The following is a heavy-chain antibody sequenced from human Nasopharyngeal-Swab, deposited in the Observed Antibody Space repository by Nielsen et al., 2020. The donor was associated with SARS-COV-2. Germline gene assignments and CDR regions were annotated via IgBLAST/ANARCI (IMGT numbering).Heavy chain of an antibody. Sequence: GESLKISCATSGYRFTDYWIAWVRQAPGKGLECMGTIFPGDSDTRYSPSFEGRVTISVDQSITTAYLHWTSLKASDTAKYYCAIGAAVGTLFHGMDVWDQGTMVTVSS. CDR1: GYRFTDYW. CDR3: AIGAAVGTLFHGMDV. V-gene: IGHV5-51*01. J-gene: IGHJ6*02. D-gene: IGHD1-26*01. CDR2: IFPGDSDT.